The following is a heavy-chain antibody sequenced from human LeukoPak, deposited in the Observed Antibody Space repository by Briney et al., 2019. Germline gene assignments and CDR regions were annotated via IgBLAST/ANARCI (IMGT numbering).Heavy chain of an antibody. J-gene: IGHJ4*02. CDR3: ARDTVGSRDGFDY. CDR2: IYSGGST. CDR1: GFTVSSNY. V-gene: IGHV3-53*01. D-gene: IGHD5-24*01. Sequence: GGSLRLSCAASGFTVSSNYMSWVRQAPGKGLEWVSVIYSGGSTYYADSVKGRFTISRDNSKNTLYLQMNSLRAEDTAVYYCARDTVGSRDGFDYWGQGTLVTVSS.